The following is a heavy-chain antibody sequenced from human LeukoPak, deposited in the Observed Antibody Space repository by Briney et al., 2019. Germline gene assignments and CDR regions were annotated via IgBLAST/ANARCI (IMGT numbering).Heavy chain of an antibody. Sequence: GGSLRLSCAASGFTFSSYAMHWVRQAPGKGLEWVAVISYDGSNKYYADSVKGRFTISRDNSKNTLYLQMNSLRAEDTAVYYCAREGGNYYAEYFQHWGQGTLVTVSS. CDR1: GFTFSSYA. D-gene: IGHD3-10*01. CDR3: AREGGNYYAEYFQH. J-gene: IGHJ1*01. CDR2: ISYDGSNK. V-gene: IGHV3-30*04.